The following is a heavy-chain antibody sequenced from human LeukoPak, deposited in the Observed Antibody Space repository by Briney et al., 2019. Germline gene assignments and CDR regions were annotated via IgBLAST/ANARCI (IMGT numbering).Heavy chain of an antibody. CDR2: ISSSSSYI. CDR3: ARRDARWLQVDAFDI. V-gene: IGHV3-21*04. J-gene: IGHJ3*02. D-gene: IGHD5-24*01. Sequence: GGSLRLSCAASGFTFSSYSMNWVRQAPGKGLEWVSSISSSSSYIYYADSVKGRFTTSRDNAKNSLYLQMNSLRAEDTAVYYCARRDARWLQVDAFDIWGQGTMVTVSS. CDR1: GFTFSSYS.